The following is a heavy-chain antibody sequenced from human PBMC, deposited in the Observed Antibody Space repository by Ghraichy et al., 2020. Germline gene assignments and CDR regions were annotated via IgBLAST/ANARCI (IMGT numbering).Heavy chain of an antibody. Sequence: SETLSLTCTVSGGSISSYYWSWIRQPPGKGLEWIGYIYYSGSTNYNPSLKSRVTISVDTSKNQFSLKLSSVTAADTAVYYCARSLWFGELPPRFDPWGQGTLVTVSS. V-gene: IGHV4-59*08. J-gene: IGHJ5*02. D-gene: IGHD3-10*01. CDR2: IYYSGST. CDR1: GGSISSYY. CDR3: ARSLWFGELPPRFDP.